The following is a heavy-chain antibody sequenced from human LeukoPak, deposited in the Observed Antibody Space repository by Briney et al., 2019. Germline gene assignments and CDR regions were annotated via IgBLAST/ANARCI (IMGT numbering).Heavy chain of an antibody. D-gene: IGHD6-19*01. J-gene: IGHJ4*02. CDR3: AKDNRRHYTSGPNPDSLH. CDR2: ISNSDTST. V-gene: IGHV3-23*01. CDR1: GFTFSSHA. Sequence: PGGSLRLSCAASGFTFSSHAMSWVRQAPGKGLEWVSAISNSDTSTFYADSVKGRFTISRDNSKNTLYLQMNSLRVEDTAFYYCAKDNRRHYTSGPNPDSLHWGQGALVTVSS.